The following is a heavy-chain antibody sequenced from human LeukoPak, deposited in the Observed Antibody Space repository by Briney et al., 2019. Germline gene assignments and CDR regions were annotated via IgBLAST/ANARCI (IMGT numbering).Heavy chain of an antibody. CDR2: INHSGST. CDR1: VGSFSGYY. D-gene: IGHD6-19*01. V-gene: IGHV4-34*01. Sequence: PSETLSLTCAVYVGSFSGYYWSWIRQTPEKGLEWIGEINHSGSTYYNPSLKSRVTISVDTSKNQFSLKLSSVTAADTAVYYCASPRYSSGWCGAFDIWGQGTMVTVSS. CDR3: ASPRYSSGWCGAFDI. J-gene: IGHJ3*02.